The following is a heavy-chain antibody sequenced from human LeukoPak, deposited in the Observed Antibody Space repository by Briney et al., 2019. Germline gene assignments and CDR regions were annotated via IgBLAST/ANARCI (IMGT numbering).Heavy chain of an antibody. Sequence: PGGSLRLSCAAYGFTFDDYGMSWVRQAPGKGLEWVSGINWNGGSTGYADSVEGRFTISRDNAKNSLYLQMNSLRAEDTALYYCARVDQQLSFSDYFDNWGQGTLVTVSS. V-gene: IGHV3-20*04. J-gene: IGHJ4*02. CDR3: ARVDQQLSFSDYFDN. CDR1: GFTFDDYG. CDR2: INWNGGST. D-gene: IGHD6-13*01.